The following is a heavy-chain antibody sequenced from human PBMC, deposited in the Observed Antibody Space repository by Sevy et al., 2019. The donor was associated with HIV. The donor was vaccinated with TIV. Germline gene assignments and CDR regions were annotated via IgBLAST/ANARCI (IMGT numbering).Heavy chain of an antibody. Sequence: GGSLRLSCAASGFTFSGSAIHRVRQASRKGLEWVARIRRKANTYATSYAESVKGRFTISRDDSKNTLYLQMNSLRAEDTAVYYCAKDVPRGYSSGWYPLDAFDIWGQGTMVTVSS. J-gene: IGHJ3*02. CDR2: IRRKANTYAT. CDR1: GFTFSGSA. CDR3: AKDVPRGYSSGWYPLDAFDI. V-gene: IGHV3-73*01. D-gene: IGHD6-19*01.